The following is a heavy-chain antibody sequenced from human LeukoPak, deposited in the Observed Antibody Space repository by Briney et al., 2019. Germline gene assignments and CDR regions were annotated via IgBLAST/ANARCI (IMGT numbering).Heavy chain of an antibody. CDR2: MNPNSGNT. CDR3: ARVGSYCSSTSCPYYFDY. V-gene: IGHV1-8*01. CDR1: GYTFTNHD. D-gene: IGHD2-2*01. Sequence: ASVKVSCKASGYTFTNHDIDWVRQATGQGLEWMGWMNPNSGNTGFAQKFQGRVTMTRNTSISTAYMELSNLRSDDTAVYYCARVGSYCSSTSCPYYFDYWGQGTLVTVSS. J-gene: IGHJ4*02.